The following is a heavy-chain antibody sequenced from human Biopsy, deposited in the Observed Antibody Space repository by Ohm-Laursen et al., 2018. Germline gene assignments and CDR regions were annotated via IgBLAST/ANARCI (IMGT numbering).Heavy chain of an antibody. CDR3: ARGDYFDSNGYFWFDP. CDR1: GGSTSSGGSY. V-gene: IGHV4-31*01. CDR2: IFNNANT. J-gene: IGHJ5*02. D-gene: IGHD3-22*01. Sequence: SQTLSLTCTVSGGSTSSGGSYWSWIRQRPGKGLEWIGYIFNNANTYYNPSLKNLITISGDTSKNQFSLKLNSVTAADTAVYYCARGDYFDSNGYFWFDPWGQGTLVTVSS.